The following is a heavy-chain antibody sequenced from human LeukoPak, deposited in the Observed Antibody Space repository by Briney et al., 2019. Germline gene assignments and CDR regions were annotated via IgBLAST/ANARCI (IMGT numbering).Heavy chain of an antibody. D-gene: IGHD3-22*01. CDR3: ARDRYDSGGYTDY. CDR2: IWYDGSNK. V-gene: IGHV3-33*01. Sequence: GGSLRLSCAASGFTFSSYGMHWVRQAPGKGLEWVAVIWYDGSNKYYADSVKGRFTISRDNSKNTLYLQMNSPRAEDTAVYYCARDRYDSGGYTDYWGQGTLVTVSS. CDR1: GFTFSSYG. J-gene: IGHJ4*02.